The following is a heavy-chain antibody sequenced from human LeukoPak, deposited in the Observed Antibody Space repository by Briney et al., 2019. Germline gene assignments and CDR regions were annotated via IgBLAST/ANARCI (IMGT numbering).Heavy chain of an antibody. CDR3: ARDTPFWSGYYDRD. Sequence: GGSLRLSCAASGFTFSSYAMHWVSQAPGKGLEWVAVISYDGSNKYYADSVKGRFTISRDNSKNTLYLQMNSLRAEDTAVYYCARDTPFWSGYYDRDWGQGTLVTVSS. CDR1: GFTFSSYA. J-gene: IGHJ4*02. V-gene: IGHV3-30-3*01. D-gene: IGHD3-3*01. CDR2: ISYDGSNK.